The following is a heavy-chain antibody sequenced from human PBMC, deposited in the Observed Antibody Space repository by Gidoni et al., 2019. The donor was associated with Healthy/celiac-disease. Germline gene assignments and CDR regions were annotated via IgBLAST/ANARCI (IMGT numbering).Heavy chain of an antibody. CDR2: ISWNSGSI. CDR3: AKDKEERRGYYYYGMDV. D-gene: IGHD1-1*01. Sequence: EVQLVESGGGLVQPGSSLRPSCAASGFTFDDYAMHWVRQAPGKGLEWVAGISWNSGSIGYADSVKGRFTISRDNAKNSLYLQMNSLRAEDTALYYCAKDKEERRGYYYYGMDVWGQGTTVTVSS. J-gene: IGHJ6*02. V-gene: IGHV3-9*01. CDR1: GFTFDDYA.